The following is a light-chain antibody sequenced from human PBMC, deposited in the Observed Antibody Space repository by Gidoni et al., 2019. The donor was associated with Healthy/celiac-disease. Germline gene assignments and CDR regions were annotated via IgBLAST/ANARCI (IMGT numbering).Light chain of an antibody. J-gene: IGKJ3*01. CDR3: RQRSNWPPGFT. CDR1: QSVSSY. V-gene: IGKV3-11*01. CDR2: YAS. Sequence: EIVLTQPPATLSLPPGERATLSCRASQSVSSYLAWYQQKPGQAPRLLIYYASNRAAGIPARFSGSGSGTDFTLPISSLEPEDFAVYYCRQRSNWPPGFTFGPGTKVDIK.